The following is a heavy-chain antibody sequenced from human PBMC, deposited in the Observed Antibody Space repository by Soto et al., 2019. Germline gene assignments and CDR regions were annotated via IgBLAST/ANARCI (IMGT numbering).Heavy chain of an antibody. CDR2: ISYSGST. J-gene: IGHJ4*02. CDR3: ARRLAVAGDVDS. Sequence: QLQLQESGPGLVKPSETLSLTCTVSGGSISSSSYYWGWIRQPPGKGLEWIGSISYSGSTYYNPSLKSRVTISVDTSKNQFSLTLSSVTAADTAVYYCARRLAVAGDVDSWGQGTLVTVSS. D-gene: IGHD6-19*01. V-gene: IGHV4-39*01. CDR1: GGSISSSSYY.